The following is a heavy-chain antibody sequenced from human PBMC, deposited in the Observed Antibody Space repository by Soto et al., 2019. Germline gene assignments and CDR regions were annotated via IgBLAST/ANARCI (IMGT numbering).Heavy chain of an antibody. CDR2: ISPSGGST. D-gene: IGHD6-19*01. CDR3: AKGRQWLPTHGDY. Sequence: EVQLLESGGGLVHPGGSLRLSCAASGFTFSSYTMSWVRQAPGKGLQWVSVISPSGGSTYYADSVKGRFTISRDNSKNTLYLQMNSLRAEDTAVYYCAKGRQWLPTHGDYWGQGTLVTVSS. CDR1: GFTFSSYT. V-gene: IGHV3-23*01. J-gene: IGHJ4*02.